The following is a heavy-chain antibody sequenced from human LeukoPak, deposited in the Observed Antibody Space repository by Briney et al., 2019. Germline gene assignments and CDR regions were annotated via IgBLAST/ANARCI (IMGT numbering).Heavy chain of an antibody. CDR2: ISGSGVST. J-gene: IGHJ4*02. V-gene: IGHV3-23*01. Sequence: GGSLRLSCAASGFTLTSYAMSWVRQVPGKGLEWVSVISGSGVSTYYADSVKGRFTISSDKSKSTIYLQMNTLRAEDTAVYYCAKDRGVGTTQYLFDYWGQGTLVTVSS. CDR3: AKDRGVGTTQYLFDY. D-gene: IGHD1-26*01. CDR1: GFTLTSYA.